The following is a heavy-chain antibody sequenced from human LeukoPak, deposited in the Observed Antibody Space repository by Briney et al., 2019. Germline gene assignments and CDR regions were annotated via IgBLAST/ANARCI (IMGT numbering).Heavy chain of an antibody. CDR2: ISAYNGNT. J-gene: IGHJ5*02. D-gene: IGHD3-3*01. CDR3: ARDYRDDFWSGYFDP. CDR1: GYTFTSYG. Sequence: GASVKVSCKASGYTFTSYGISWVRQAPGQGLEWMEWISAYNGNTNYAQKLRGRVTMTTDTSTSTASMELRSLRSDDTAVYYCARDYRDDFWSGYFDPWGQGTLVTVSS. V-gene: IGHV1-18*01.